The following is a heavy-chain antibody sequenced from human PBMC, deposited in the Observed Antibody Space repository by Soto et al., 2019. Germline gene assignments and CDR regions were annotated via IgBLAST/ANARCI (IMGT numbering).Heavy chain of an antibody. J-gene: IGHJ4*02. Sequence: AASVKVSCKASGYTFTGYAMHWVRQAPGQRLEWMGWINAGNGNTKYSQKFQGRVTITRDTSASTAYMELSSLRSEDTAVYYCARAVAVAAHFDYWGQGTLVTVSS. CDR2: INAGNGNT. D-gene: IGHD6-19*01. CDR3: ARAVAVAAHFDY. V-gene: IGHV1-3*01. CDR1: GYTFTGYA.